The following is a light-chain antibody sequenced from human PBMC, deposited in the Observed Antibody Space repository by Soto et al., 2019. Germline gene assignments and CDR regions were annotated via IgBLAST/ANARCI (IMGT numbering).Light chain of an antibody. CDR1: QSVRSNY. CDR2: GAS. CDR3: QQYASSPLT. J-gene: IGKJ4*01. Sequence: EIVLTQSPGTLSLSSGERATLSCRASQSVRSNYLAWYQQKPGQAPRLLIYGASSRATGIPDRFGGSGSGTDFTFTIRRLEPEGFGVYYCQQYASSPLTFGGGTKVEIK. V-gene: IGKV3-20*01.